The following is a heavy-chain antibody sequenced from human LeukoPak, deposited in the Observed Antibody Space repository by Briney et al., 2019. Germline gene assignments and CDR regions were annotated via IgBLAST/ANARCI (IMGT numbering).Heavy chain of an antibody. CDR3: ARDKIVGATLLDY. CDR1: GFSFSNYW. Sequence: GGSLRLSCAASGFSFSNYWMSWVRQAPGKGLEGVANIKQDGSEKYYVDSVKGRFTISRDNAKNSLYLQMNSLRAEDTAVYYCARDKIVGATLLDYWGQGTLVTVSS. V-gene: IGHV3-7*01. J-gene: IGHJ4*02. D-gene: IGHD1-26*01. CDR2: IKQDGSEK.